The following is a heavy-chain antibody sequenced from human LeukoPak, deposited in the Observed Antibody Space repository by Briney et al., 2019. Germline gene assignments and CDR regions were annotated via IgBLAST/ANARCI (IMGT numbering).Heavy chain of an antibody. CDR1: GFTFEDYG. CDR3: ASLVLPGAHDAFDI. V-gene: IGHV3-20*04. CDR2: INWNGGRK. Sequence: GGSLRLSCAASGFTFEDYGMSWVRQATGKGVEWVSGINWNGGRKVYGDCVKGRFTISRFNAKNSLYLQMNSLRAEDTALYYCASLVLPGAHDAFDIWGQGTMVTVSS. J-gene: IGHJ3*02. D-gene: IGHD2-2*01.